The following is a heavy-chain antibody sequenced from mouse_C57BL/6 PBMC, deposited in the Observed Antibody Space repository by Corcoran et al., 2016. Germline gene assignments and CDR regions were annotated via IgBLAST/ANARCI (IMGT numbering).Heavy chain of an antibody. CDR3: ARKWYDSKYLALFAY. D-gene: IGHD2-5*01. CDR1: GYTFTTYG. CDR2: INTYSGVP. J-gene: IGHJ3*01. Sequence: QIQLVQSGPELKKPGETVKISCKAAGYTFTTYGVSWVKQAPGKGLKWMGWINTYSGVPTYADDFKGRFAFSLETSASTAYLQINNLKNEDTATYFCARKWYDSKYLALFAYWGQGTLVIVSA. V-gene: IGHV9-3*01.